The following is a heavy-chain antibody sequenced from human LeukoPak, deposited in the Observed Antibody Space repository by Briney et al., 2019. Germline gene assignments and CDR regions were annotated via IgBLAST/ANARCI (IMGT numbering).Heavy chain of an antibody. Sequence: SETLSLTCAVYGGSFSPYYWSWIRQPPGKGLEWIGEINHSGSTNYNPSLKSRVTISVDTSKNQFSLRLSSVTTADTAVYYCARHIYGAYYCMDVWGKGTTVTVSS. V-gene: IGHV4-34*01. J-gene: IGHJ6*03. CDR1: GGSFSPYY. CDR3: ARHIYGAYYCMDV. D-gene: IGHD2-21*01. CDR2: INHSGST.